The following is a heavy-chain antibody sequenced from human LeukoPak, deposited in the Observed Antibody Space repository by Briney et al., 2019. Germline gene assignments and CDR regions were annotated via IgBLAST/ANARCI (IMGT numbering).Heavy chain of an antibody. J-gene: IGHJ3*02. CDR2: INPNSGGT. Sequence: ASVKVSCKASGHTFTGYYMHWVRQAPGQGLEWMGWINPNSGGTNYAQKFQGRVTMTRDTSISTAYMELSRLRSDDTAVYYCARNYDSSGYYRRGSAFDIWGQGTMVTVSS. CDR1: GHTFTGYY. CDR3: ARNYDSSGYYRRGSAFDI. D-gene: IGHD3-22*01. V-gene: IGHV1-2*02.